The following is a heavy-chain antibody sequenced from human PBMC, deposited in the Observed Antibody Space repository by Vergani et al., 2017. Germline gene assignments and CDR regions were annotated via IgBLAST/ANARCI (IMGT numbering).Heavy chain of an antibody. CDR1: GGSISSSSYY. V-gene: IGHV4-39*07. D-gene: IGHD2-2*01. Sequence: QLQLQESGPGLVKPSETLYLTCTVSGGSISSSSYYWGWIRQPPGKGLEWIGRIYYSGSTYYNPSLKSRVTISVDTSKNRFSLKLSSVTAADTAVYYCASADCSSTSCHGGWFDPWGQGTLVTVSS. J-gene: IGHJ5*02. CDR3: ASADCSSTSCHGGWFDP. CDR2: IYYSGST.